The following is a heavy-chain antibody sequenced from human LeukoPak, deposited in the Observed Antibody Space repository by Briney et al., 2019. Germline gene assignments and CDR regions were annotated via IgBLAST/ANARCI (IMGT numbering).Heavy chain of an antibody. V-gene: IGHV1-8*01. CDR3: ARVLYYYDSSGYRWDAFDI. J-gene: IGHJ3*02. Sequence: ASVKVSCKASGYTFTSYDINWLRQAPGQGLEWMGLMNPNSGNTGYAQKFQGRVTMNRNTSMSTAYMELSSLRSEDTAVYYCARVLYYYDSSGYRWDAFDIWGQGTMVTVSS. CDR1: GYTFTSYD. CDR2: MNPNSGNT. D-gene: IGHD3-22*01.